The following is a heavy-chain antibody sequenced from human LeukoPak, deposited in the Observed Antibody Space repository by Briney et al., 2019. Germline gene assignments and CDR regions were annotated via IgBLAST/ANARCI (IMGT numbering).Heavy chain of an antibody. CDR3: AKDLHQVFDI. CDR1: GFTLRRYG. J-gene: IGHJ3*02. CDR2: IRDDGSNK. Sequence: GGSLRLSCAASGFTLRRYGMHWVRQPPAKGLEWVSFIRDDGSNKYYVDSVKGRFTVSRDDSKDTLYLQLNSLRPEDTAVYYCAKDLHQVFDIWGQGTMVTVSS. D-gene: IGHD2-2*01. V-gene: IGHV3-30*02.